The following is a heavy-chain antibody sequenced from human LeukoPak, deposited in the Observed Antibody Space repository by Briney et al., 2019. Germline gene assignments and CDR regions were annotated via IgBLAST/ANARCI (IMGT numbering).Heavy chain of an antibody. D-gene: IGHD6-13*01. CDR3: ARGGQQLASYYYYGMDV. V-gene: IGHV4-39*07. J-gene: IGHJ6*02. CDR2: IYRSGST. Sequence: SETLSLTCTVSGGSISSSSYYWGWIRQPPGKGLEWIGSIYRSGSTYYNPSLKSRVTISVDTSKNQFSLKLSSVTAEDTAVYYCARGGQQLASYYYYGMDVWGQGTTVTVSS. CDR1: GGSISSSSYY.